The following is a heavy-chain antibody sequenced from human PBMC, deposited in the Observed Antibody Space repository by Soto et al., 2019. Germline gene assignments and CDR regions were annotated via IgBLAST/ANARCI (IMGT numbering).Heavy chain of an antibody. CDR2: INPNSGGT. D-gene: IGHD3-10*01. V-gene: IGHV1-2*04. J-gene: IGHJ5*02. CDR1: GYTFTGYY. Sequence: QVQLVQSGAEVKKPGASVKVSCKASGYTFTGYYMHWVRQAPGQGLEWMGWINPNSGGTNYAQKFQGWVTMTRDTSISSAYLQLSRLRSDVTAVYYCARGLYGSGSYFRFDPWGQGTLVIVSS. CDR3: ARGLYGSGSYFRFDP.